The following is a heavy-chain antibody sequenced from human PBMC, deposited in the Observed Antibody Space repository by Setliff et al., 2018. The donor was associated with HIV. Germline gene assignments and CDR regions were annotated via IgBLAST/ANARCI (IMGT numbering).Heavy chain of an antibody. V-gene: IGHV4-31*03. CDR1: GGSITSGGDS. CDR3: ARVLGVRRDYYDSSAPLRAAFDI. D-gene: IGHD3-22*01. CDR2: ISYSGIT. J-gene: IGHJ3*02. Sequence: PSETLSLTYTVSGGSITSGGDSWSWIRQHPGKGLKWIGYISYSGITYYDPSLKSRLTMSVDTSNNQFSLKLSSATAADTAVYYCARVLGVRRDYYDSSAPLRAAFDIWGQGTMVTVSS.